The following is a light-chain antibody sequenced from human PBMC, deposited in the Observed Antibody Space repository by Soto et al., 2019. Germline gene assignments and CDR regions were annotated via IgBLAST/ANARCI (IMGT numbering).Light chain of an antibody. CDR3: LHGTHWPYT. CDR1: QGLVYSDGNTY. CDR2: QVS. Sequence: DVVMTQSPVSLPVTLGQPASISCRSSQGLVYSDGNTYLSWFHQRPGQSPRRLIYQVSNRDSGVPDRFSGSGSGTDFTLMISRVEAEDFGVYYCLHGTHWPYTFGQGTKLEIK. V-gene: IGKV2-30*01. J-gene: IGKJ2*01.